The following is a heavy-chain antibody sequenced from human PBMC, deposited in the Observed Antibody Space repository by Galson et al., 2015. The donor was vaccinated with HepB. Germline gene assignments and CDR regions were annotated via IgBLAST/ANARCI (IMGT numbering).Heavy chain of an antibody. D-gene: IGHD2-2*01. V-gene: IGHV3-23*01. J-gene: IGHJ4*02. Sequence: SLRLSCAASGFTFSSYAMSWVRQAPGKGLEWVSAISGSGGSTYYADSVKGRFTISRDNSKNTLYLQMNSLRAEDTAVYYCAKQVGYCSSTSCFIFDYWGQGTLVTVSS. CDR3: AKQVGYCSSTSCFIFDY. CDR2: ISGSGGST. CDR1: GFTFSSYA.